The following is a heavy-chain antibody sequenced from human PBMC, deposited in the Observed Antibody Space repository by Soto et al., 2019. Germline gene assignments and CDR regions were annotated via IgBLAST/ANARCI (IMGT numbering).Heavy chain of an antibody. Sequence: QVQLVESGGGVVQPGRSLRLSCAASGFTFSSYAMHWVRQAPGKGLEWVAVISYDGSNKYYADSVKGRFTITRDNSKNTLYLPKNNLRAEDTAVDSCEKDHYKAHDGFDIWGQGTMVTVSS. CDR2: ISYDGSNK. D-gene: IGHD4-4*01. J-gene: IGHJ3*02. CDR3: EKDHYKAHDGFDI. V-gene: IGHV3-30-3*02. CDR1: GFTFSSYA.